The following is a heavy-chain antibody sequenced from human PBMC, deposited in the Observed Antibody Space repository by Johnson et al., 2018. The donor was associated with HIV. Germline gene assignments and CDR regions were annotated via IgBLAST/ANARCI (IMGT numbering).Heavy chain of an antibody. CDR2: ISYDGSNK. Sequence: QVQLVESGGGVVQPGRSLRLSCAASGFTFSTYPMHWVRQAPGKGLEWVAIISYDGSNKYYADSVKGRFTISRDNSTNTLYLQMNSLSAEDTAVYYCAREGKYLAGSEDAFDIWGQGTMVTVSS. J-gene: IGHJ3*02. CDR3: AREGKYLAGSEDAFDI. CDR1: GFTFSTYP. D-gene: IGHD2/OR15-2a*01. V-gene: IGHV3-30-3*01.